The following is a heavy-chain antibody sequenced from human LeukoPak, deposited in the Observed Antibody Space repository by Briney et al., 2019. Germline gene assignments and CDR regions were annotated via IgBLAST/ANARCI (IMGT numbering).Heavy chain of an antibody. CDR3: ARGVRYYGSGSYYPSLVFFDI. CDR2: INHSGNT. Sequence: PSETLSLTCAVYGGSFSGYYWSWIRQPPGKGLEWIGEINHSGNTNYNPSLKSRVTISVDTSKNQFSLKLSSVTAADTAVYYCARGVRYYGSGSYYPSLVFFDIWGQGTMVTVSS. V-gene: IGHV4-34*01. CDR1: GGSFSGYY. J-gene: IGHJ3*02. D-gene: IGHD3-10*01.